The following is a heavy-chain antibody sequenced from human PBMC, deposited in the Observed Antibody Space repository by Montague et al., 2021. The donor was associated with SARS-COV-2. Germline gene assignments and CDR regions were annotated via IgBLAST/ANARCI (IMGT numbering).Heavy chain of an antibody. CDR2: ISSNSDFV. CDR1: GFSFSNHN. V-gene: IGHV3-21*06. CDR3: AREGGVSIFGVIIRSTNYYYGLDV. J-gene: IGHJ6*02. D-gene: IGHD3-3*02. Sequence: SLRFSCAASGFSFSNHNMNWVRQAPGKGLEWVSFISSNSDFVHYADSVKGRFTISRDNAKNTLYLQMNSLSAEGSALYYCAREGGVSIFGVIIRSTNYYYGLDVWGHGTTVTVSS.